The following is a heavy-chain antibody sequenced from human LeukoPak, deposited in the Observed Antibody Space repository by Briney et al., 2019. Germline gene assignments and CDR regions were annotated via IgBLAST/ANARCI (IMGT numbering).Heavy chain of an antibody. Sequence: GGSLTLSCAASRFTFNSCWMHWLRRGPGKGLVWVSRIYSDGRRTTYADPVKGRFTISRDNAKHTVYPQMKSLRAEHTSVYHCARSGRGGAFDIWGHGTMVSVSS. J-gene: IGHJ3*02. V-gene: IGHV3-74*01. D-gene: IGHD1-26*01. CDR3: ARSGRGGAFDI. CDR2: IYSDGRRT. CDR1: RFTFNSCW.